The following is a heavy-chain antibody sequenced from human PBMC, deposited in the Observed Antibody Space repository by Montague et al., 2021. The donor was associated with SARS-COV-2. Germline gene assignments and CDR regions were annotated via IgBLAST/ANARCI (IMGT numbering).Heavy chain of an antibody. J-gene: IGHJ4*02. Sequence: SLRLSCAASGFTFDDYAMHWVRQAPGKGLEWVSGITWNSGSRGYADSVKGRFTISRDNAKNSLYLQMNSLRAEDTVFYYCAKVRSGSYWGCFDYWGQGTLVTVSS. D-gene: IGHD3-10*01. CDR1: GFTFDDYA. V-gene: IGHV3-9*01. CDR3: AKVRSGSYWGCFDY. CDR2: ITWNSGSR.